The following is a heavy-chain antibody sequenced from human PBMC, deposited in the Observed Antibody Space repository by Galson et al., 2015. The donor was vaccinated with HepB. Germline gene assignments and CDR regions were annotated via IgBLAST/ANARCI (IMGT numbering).Heavy chain of an antibody. J-gene: IGHJ5*02. CDR1: GFTFSDYY. CDR2: ISSSSSYT. Sequence: SLRLSCAASGFTFSDYYMSWIRQAPGKGLEWVSYISSSSSYTNYADSVKGRFTISRDNAKNSLYLQMNSLRAEDTAVYYCARDLIPSDDFWSGPIPGDWFDPWGQGTLVTVSS. CDR3: ARDLIPSDDFWSGPIPGDWFDP. V-gene: IGHV3-11*06. D-gene: IGHD3-3*01.